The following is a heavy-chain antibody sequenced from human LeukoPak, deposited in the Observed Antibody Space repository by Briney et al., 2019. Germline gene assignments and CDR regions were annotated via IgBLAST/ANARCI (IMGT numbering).Heavy chain of an antibody. V-gene: IGHV4-34*01. J-gene: IGHJ4*02. D-gene: IGHD3-22*01. Sequence: KPSETLSLTCAVYGGSFNAYYWNWIRQPPGKGLEWIGEINHSGSTNYNPSLKSRVTISVDTSKNQFSLKLSSVTAADTAVYYCARGDDSSGYSNLDFDYWGQGTLVTVSS. CDR1: GGSFNAYY. CDR2: INHSGST. CDR3: ARGDDSSGYSNLDFDY.